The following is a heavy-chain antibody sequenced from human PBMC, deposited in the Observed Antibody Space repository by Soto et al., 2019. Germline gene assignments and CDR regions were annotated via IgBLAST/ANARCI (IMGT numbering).Heavy chain of an antibody. J-gene: IGHJ5*02. CDR1: GRSFSVYY. Sequence: PSETLSLTCAVDGRSFSVYYWSWIRQPPGKGLEWIGEINHSGSTNYNPSLKSRVSISVDTSKNQFSLKLSSLTAADTAVYYCARRAVAGAYNWFDPWGQGTLVTVS. CDR2: INHSGST. V-gene: IGHV4-34*01. D-gene: IGHD6-19*01. CDR3: ARRAVAGAYNWFDP.